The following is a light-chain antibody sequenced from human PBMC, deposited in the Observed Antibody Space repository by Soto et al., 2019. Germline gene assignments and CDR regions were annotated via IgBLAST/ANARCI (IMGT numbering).Light chain of an antibody. J-gene: IGKJ2*01. V-gene: IGKV3-20*01. CDR1: QSVSNNY. CDR3: QQYDTSPPMYT. CDR2: ATS. Sequence: ETVYKLYQDTMSLSPGKRANLSCSASQSVSNNYLAWYQQKPDQSPRLLIYATSTRAAGIPDRFSGSGSGTDFTLTISRLEPDDVAVYYCQQYDTSPPMYTFGQGTKVDI.